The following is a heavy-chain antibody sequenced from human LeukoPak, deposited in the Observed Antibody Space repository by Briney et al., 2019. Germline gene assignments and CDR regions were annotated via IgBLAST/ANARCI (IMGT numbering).Heavy chain of an antibody. CDR3: ARGDYDSSGYYYPFDY. CDR2: VIPILGIA. D-gene: IGHD3-22*01. CDR1: GGTFSSYA. J-gene: IGHJ4*02. V-gene: IGHV1-69*04. Sequence: SVKVSCKASGGTFSSYAISWVRQAPGQGLEWMGRVIPILGIANYAQKFQGRVTITADKSTSTAYMELSSLRSEDTAVYYCARGDYDSSGYYYPFDYWGQGTLVTVSS.